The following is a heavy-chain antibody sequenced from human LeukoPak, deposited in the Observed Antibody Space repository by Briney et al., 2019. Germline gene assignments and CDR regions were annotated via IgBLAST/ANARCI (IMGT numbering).Heavy chain of an antibody. D-gene: IGHD5-18*01. CDR3: ARCSYDYWFDP. CDR1: GYSFTTYW. Sequence: GESLRISCKGSGYSFTTYWIGCVRQMPGKGLEWMGRIDPSDSYTNYSPSFQGHVTISADKSISTAYLQWSSLRASDTAMYDCARCSYDYWFDPWGQGTLVTVSS. V-gene: IGHV5-10-1*01. CDR2: IDPSDSYT. J-gene: IGHJ5*02.